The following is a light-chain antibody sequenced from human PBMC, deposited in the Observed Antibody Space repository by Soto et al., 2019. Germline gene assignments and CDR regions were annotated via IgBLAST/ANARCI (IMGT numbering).Light chain of an antibody. CDR3: QHYSSSSLT. CDR1: QSVSSSY. J-gene: IGKJ1*01. CDR2: GTS. V-gene: IGKV3-20*01. Sequence: EIVLTQSPGTLSVSPGERATLSCRASQSVSSSYVSCYQQKPGQAPRLLIYGTSSRATAIPDMCSGGWSGTFFTLTSSLLEHEYFALYYWQHYSSSSLTFGQGTKVEIK.